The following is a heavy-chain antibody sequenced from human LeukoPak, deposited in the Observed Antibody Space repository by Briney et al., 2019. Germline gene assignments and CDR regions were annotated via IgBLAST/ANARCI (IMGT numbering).Heavy chain of an antibody. CDR2: INWNGGST. V-gene: IGHV3-20*04. D-gene: IGHD3-22*01. CDR3: ARAPYYYDSSGYYYYYYYMDV. CDR1: GFTFDDYG. Sequence: PGGSLRLSCAASGFTFDDYGMSWVRQVPGKGLEWVSGINWNGGSTGYADSVKGRFTISRDNAKNSLYLQMNSLRAEDTALYYCARAPYYYDSSGYYYYYYYMDVWGKGTTVTVSS. J-gene: IGHJ6*03.